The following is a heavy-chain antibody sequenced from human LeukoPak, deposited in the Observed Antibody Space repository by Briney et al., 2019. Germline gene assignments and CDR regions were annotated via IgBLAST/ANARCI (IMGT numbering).Heavy chain of an antibody. CDR1: GGSISSGDYY. Sequence: PSETLSLTCSVSGGSISSGDYYWSWIRQPPGKGLEWIAYMYYSGSTYYNPSLKSRVTMSADTSKNQLSLKLSSVTAADTAVYYCARPYYYDSRIDPWGQGILVTVSS. J-gene: IGHJ5*02. D-gene: IGHD3-22*01. CDR2: MYYSGST. CDR3: ARPYYYDSRIDP. V-gene: IGHV4-30-4*01.